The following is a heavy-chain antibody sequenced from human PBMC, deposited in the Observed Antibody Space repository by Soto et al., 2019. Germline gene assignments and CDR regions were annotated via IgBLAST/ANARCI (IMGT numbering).Heavy chain of an antibody. CDR3: AKQVPAAMAGPYYYYYGMDV. J-gene: IGHJ6*02. D-gene: IGHD2-2*01. CDR1: GFTFSSYG. Sequence: GGSLRLSCAASGFTFSSYGMHWVRQAPGKGLEWVAVISYDGSNKYYADSVKGRFTISRDNSKNTLYLQMNSLRAEDTAVYYCAKQVPAAMAGPYYYYYGMDVWGQGTTVTVSS. CDR2: ISYDGSNK. V-gene: IGHV3-30*18.